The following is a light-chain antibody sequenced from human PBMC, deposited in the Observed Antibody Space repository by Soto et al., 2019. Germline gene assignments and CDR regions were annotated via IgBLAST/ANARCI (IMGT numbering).Light chain of an antibody. CDR1: QSVTTY. CDR2: AAS. CDR3: QQGYTTPPT. V-gene: IGKV1-39*01. Sequence: DIQMTQSPSSLSAFVGDRVIITCRASQSVTTYLNWYQQKPGKAPKVLIYAASSLQIGVPSRFSGTGSGTDFTLTINTLQPEDSAIYYCQQGYTTPPTFGQGTKVEIK. J-gene: IGKJ1*01.